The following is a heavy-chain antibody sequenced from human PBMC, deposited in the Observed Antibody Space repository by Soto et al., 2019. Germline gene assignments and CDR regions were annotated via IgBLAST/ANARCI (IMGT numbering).Heavy chain of an antibody. Sequence: QVQLVESGGGVVQPGRSLRLSCAASGFTFSSYAMHWVRQAPGKGLEWVAVISYDGSNKYYADSVKGRFTISRDNSKNTLYLQMNSLRAEDTAVYYCARESHYGDYPVYYYYYYGMDVWGQGTTVTVSS. D-gene: IGHD4-17*01. V-gene: IGHV3-30-3*01. CDR1: GFTFSSYA. CDR3: ARESHYGDYPVYYYYYYGMDV. CDR2: ISYDGSNK. J-gene: IGHJ6*02.